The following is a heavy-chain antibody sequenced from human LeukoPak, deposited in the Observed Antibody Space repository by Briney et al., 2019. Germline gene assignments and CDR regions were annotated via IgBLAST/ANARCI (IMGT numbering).Heavy chain of an antibody. CDR1: GYTFSDYT. J-gene: IGHJ4*02. CDR2: MNPNSGNT. Sequence: ASVKVSCKASGYTFSDYTMHWVRQAPGQGLEWMGWMNPNSGNTGYAQKFQGRVTMTRNTSISTAYMELSSLRSEDTAVYYCARGHGRDGYKDDWGQGTLVTVSS. CDR3: ARGHGRDGYKDD. V-gene: IGHV1-8*02. D-gene: IGHD5-24*01.